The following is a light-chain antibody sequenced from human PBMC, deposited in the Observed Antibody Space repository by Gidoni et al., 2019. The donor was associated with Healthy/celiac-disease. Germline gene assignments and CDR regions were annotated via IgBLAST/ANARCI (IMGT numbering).Light chain of an antibody. Sequence: QSALTHPASVSGSPGQSTTISCTGTSSDVGGYNYVSWYQQHPGKAPKLMIYDVSNRPSGVSNRFSGSKSGNTASLTISGLQAEDEADYYCSSYTSSSTLVFGGGTKLTVL. CDR1: SSDVGGYNY. CDR3: SSYTSSSTLV. J-gene: IGLJ2*01. V-gene: IGLV2-14*03. CDR2: DVS.